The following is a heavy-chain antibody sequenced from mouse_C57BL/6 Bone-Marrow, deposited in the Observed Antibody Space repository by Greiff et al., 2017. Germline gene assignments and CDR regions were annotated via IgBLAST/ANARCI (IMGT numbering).Heavy chain of an antibody. V-gene: IGHV14-4*01. Sequence: VQLQQSGAELVRPGASVKLSCTASGFNIKDDYMHWVKQRPEQGLEWIGWIDPENGDTEYASKFQGKATITADTSSNTAYLQLSSLTSEDTAVYYCTYSPEDFLFAYWGQGTLVTVSA. CDR1: GFNIKDDY. CDR2: IDPENGDT. J-gene: IGHJ3*01. CDR3: TYSPEDFLFAY.